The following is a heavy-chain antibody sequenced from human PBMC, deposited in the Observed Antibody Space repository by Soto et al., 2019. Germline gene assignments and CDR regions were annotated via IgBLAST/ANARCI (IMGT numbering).Heavy chain of an antibody. J-gene: IGHJ4*02. V-gene: IGHV1-2*04. CDR2: INPNSGTT. CDR3: ARAGIAAGLYYFDY. CDR1: GGTFSSYA. Sequence: ASVKVSCKASGGTFSSYAISWVRQAPGQGLEWMGWINPNSGTTNYAQKFQGWVTMTRDTSISTAYMELSRLRSDDTAVYYCARAGIAAGLYYFDYWGQGTLVTVSS. D-gene: IGHD6-13*01.